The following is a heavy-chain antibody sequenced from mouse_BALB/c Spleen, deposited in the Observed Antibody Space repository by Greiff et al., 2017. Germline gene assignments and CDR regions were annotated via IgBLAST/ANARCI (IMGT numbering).Heavy chain of an antibody. CDR1: GFTFSSYA. CDR3: ARGVYYGSSYAMDY. CDR2: ISSGGST. V-gene: IGHV5-6-5*01. D-gene: IGHD1-1*01. Sequence: EVHLVESGGGLVKPGGSLKLSCAASGFTFSSYAMSWVRQTPEKRLEWVASISSGGSTYYPDSVKGRFTISRDNARNILYLQMSSLRSEDTAMYYCARGVYYGSSYAMDYWGQGTSVTVSS. J-gene: IGHJ4*01.